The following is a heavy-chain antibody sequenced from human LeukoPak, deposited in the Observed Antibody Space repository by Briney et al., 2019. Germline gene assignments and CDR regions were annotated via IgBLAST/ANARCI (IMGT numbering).Heavy chain of an antibody. CDR1: GGSISSYY. D-gene: IGHD4-17*01. CDR3: ARTDIRSYGDYYDY. V-gene: IGHV4-4*07. J-gene: IGHJ4*02. CDR2: IYNSGST. Sequence: SETLSLTCTVSGGSISSYYWSWIRQPAGKGLEWVGRIYNSGSTNYNPSLKSRVTMSVDMSKNQFSLKLSSVTAADTAVYYCARTDIRSYGDYYDYWGQGTLVTVPS.